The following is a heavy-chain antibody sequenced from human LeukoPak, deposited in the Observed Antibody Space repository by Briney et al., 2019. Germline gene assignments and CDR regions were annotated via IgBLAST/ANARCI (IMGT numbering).Heavy chain of an antibody. CDR2: IYHSGRT. CDR3: ARYSHYFDY. Sequence: SETLSLTCAVSGYSISSGYYWGWIRPPPGKGLEWIGSIYHSGRTYYNPSLKSRVAISVDTSKNQFSLKLSSVTAADTAVYYCARYSHYFDYGGEGTLVTVSS. CDR1: GYSISSGYY. D-gene: IGHD6-13*01. V-gene: IGHV4-38-2*01. J-gene: IGHJ4*02.